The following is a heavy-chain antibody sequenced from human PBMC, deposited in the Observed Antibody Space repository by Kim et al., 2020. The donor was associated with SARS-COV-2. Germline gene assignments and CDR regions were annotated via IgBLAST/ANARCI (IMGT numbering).Heavy chain of an antibody. CDR3: ARDNVGVFDY. CDR1: GFIFSNYG. Sequence: GGSLRLSCVASGFIFSNYGMHWVRQAPGRGLEWVAVISYDGSSKSYADSVKGRFTISRDNSMTTVYLQMNSLRGEDTTVYYCARDNVGVFDYWGQGTLVSVSS. D-gene: IGHD1-26*01. CDR2: ISYDGSSK. V-gene: IGHV3-33*05. J-gene: IGHJ4*02.